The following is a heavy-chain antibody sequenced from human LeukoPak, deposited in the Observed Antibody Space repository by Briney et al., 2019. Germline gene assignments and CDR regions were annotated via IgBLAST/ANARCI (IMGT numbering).Heavy chain of an antibody. CDR3: AKDRRSSWTSDY. CDR2: ISCDGSNK. J-gene: IGHJ4*02. D-gene: IGHD6-13*01. CDR1: GFTVSCYG. Sequence: GRSLRLSCAGYGFTVSCYGMQWVRQAPGKGLEGVAVISCDGSNKYYADSGKGRFTISKDNSKNTLYLQMNSLRAQDTAVYYCAKDRRSSWTSDYWGQGTLVTVSS. V-gene: IGHV3-30*18.